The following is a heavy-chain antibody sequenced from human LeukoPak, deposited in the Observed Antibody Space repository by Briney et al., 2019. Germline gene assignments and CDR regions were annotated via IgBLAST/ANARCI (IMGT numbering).Heavy chain of an antibody. J-gene: IGHJ4*02. Sequence: ASVKVSCKASGYTFTGYYMHWVRQAPGQGLEWMGWINPNSGGTNYAQKFQGRVTMTRDTSISTAYMELRSLRSDDTAVYYCARDLSSITMIVVVMGLDYWGQGTLVTVSS. CDR3: ARDLSSITMIVVVMGLDY. CDR1: GYTFTGYY. CDR2: INPNSGGT. D-gene: IGHD3-22*01. V-gene: IGHV1-2*02.